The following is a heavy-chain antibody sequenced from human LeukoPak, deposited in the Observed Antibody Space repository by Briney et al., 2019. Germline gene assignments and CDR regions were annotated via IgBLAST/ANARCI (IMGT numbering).Heavy chain of an antibody. CDR2: ISTGGAVT. CDR3: AKSGGSRTYPNWFDS. J-gene: IGHJ5*01. V-gene: IGHV3-23*01. Sequence: GGSLRLSWAASAFTFSNSAMNWVRQAPGKGLVLVSSISTGGAVTYYANSVNGRFSISRDNSKNTLYLQMNSLRAEDTAVYYCAKSGGSRTYPNWFDSWGQGTLVTVSS. CDR1: AFTFSNSA. D-gene: IGHD3-10*01.